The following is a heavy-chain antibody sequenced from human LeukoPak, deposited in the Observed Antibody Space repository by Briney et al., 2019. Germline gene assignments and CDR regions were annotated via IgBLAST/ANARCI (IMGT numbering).Heavy chain of an antibody. D-gene: IGHD3-22*01. CDR2: YSGGST. CDR1: GFTVSSNY. V-gene: IGHV3-66*01. CDR3: ARDREYYDSSGYYTGRYFDY. Sequence: PGGSLRLSCAASGFTVSSNYMSWVRQAPGKGLEWVSVYSGGSTYYADSVKGRFTISRDNSKNTLYLQMNSLRAEDTAVYYCARDREYYDSSGYYTGRYFDYWGQGTLVTVSS. J-gene: IGHJ4*02.